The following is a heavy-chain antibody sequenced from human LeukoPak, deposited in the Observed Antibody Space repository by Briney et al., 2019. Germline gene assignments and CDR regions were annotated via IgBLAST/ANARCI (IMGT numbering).Heavy chain of an antibody. CDR3: ATMKGYFEN. CDR2: ISGSGGSI. J-gene: IGHJ4*02. V-gene: IGHV3-23*01. Sequence: GGSLRLSCAASGFTFSSYAMSWVRQAPGKGLEWFSAISGSGGSIYYADSVKGRFTISRDNSKNTLYLQMNSLRAEDTAVYYCATMKGYFENWGQGTLVTVSS. D-gene: IGHD3-22*01. CDR1: GFTFSSYA.